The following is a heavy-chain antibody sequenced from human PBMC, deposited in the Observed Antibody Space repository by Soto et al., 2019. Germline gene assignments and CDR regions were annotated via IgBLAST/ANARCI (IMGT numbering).Heavy chain of an antibody. J-gene: IGHJ4*02. Sequence: QVQLVESGGGVVQPGRSLRLSCAASGFTFSSYAMHWVRQAPGKGLEWVAVISYDGSNKYYTDSVKGRFTISRDSSKNTLYLQINSLRAEDTAVYYCARPPTIFGVVILDYWGQGTLVTVSS. CDR1: GFTFSSYA. D-gene: IGHD3-3*01. CDR3: ARPPTIFGVVILDY. V-gene: IGHV3-30-3*01. CDR2: ISYDGSNK.